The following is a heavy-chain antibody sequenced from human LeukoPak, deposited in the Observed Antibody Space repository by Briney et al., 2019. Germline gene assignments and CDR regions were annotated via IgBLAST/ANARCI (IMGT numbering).Heavy chain of an antibody. V-gene: IGHV3-9*01. CDR1: GFTFDDYA. CDR3: AKGWKSLIVGATFFDY. Sequence: GRSLRLSCAASGFTFDDYAMHWVRQAPGKGLEWVSGISWNSGSIGYADSVKGRFTISRDNAKNSLYLQMNSLRAEDTALYYCAKGWKSLIVGATFFDYWGQGTLVTVSS. J-gene: IGHJ4*02. CDR2: ISWNSGSI. D-gene: IGHD1-26*01.